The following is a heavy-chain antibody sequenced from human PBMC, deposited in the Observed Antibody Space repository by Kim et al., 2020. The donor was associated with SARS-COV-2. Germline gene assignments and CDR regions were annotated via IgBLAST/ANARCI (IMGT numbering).Heavy chain of an antibody. Sequence: ASVKVSCKASGYTFTGYYMHWVRQAPGQGLEWMGWINPNSGGTNYAQKFQGKVTMTRDTSISTAYMELSRLRSDDTAVYYCARDRGGPLFEYFDYWGQGTLVTVSS. CDR3: ARDRGGPLFEYFDY. J-gene: IGHJ4*02. CDR2: INPNSGGT. CDR1: GYTFTGYY. D-gene: IGHD3-3*01. V-gene: IGHV1-2*02.